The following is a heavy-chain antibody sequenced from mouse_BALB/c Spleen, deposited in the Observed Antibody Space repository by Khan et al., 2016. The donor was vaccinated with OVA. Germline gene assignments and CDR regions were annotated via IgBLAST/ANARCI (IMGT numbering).Heavy chain of an antibody. Sequence: QVQLQQSGPGLVQPSQSLSITCTVSGFSLTNFGVHWIRQSPGRGLEWLGVIWGGGTTDYNAPFISRLSISKDNPKSTVFFKMNSLQANDTAIYYCDRLYDDGGGLAYWGQGTLVTVSA. D-gene: IGHD2-3*01. CDR3: DRLYDDGGGLAY. J-gene: IGHJ3*01. CDR1: GFSLTNFG. CDR2: IWGGGTT. V-gene: IGHV2-2*02.